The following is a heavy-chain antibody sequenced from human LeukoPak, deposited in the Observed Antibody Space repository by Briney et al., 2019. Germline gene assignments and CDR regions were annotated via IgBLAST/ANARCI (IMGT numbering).Heavy chain of an antibody. CDR2: IYSSGNT. V-gene: IGHV4-59*11. D-gene: IGHD3-16*01. Sequence: PSETLSLTCNVSGASIRSHSRSWIRQPPGKGLEWICYIYSSGNTKYNPSLKSRVTRSLDTSTSQISMKLHSVAATDTSLYYCARNLWGSFLSNWFDPWGQGTMVTVSS. CDR1: GASIRSHS. J-gene: IGHJ5*02. CDR3: ARNLWGSFLSNWFDP.